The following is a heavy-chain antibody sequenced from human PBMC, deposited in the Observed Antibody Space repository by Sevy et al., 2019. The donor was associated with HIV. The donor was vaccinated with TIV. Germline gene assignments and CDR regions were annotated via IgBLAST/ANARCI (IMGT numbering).Heavy chain of an antibody. D-gene: IGHD1-26*01. CDR2: ISGSGGSS. V-gene: IGHV3-23*01. Sequence: GGSLRLSCAASGFAFSSYAMSWVRQAPGKGLEWVSAISGSGGSSYYADSVKGRFTISRDNSKNMLYLQMNSLRAEETAGYYCAKSPPGGSTSPSFDCWGQGTLVTVSS. J-gene: IGHJ4*02. CDR1: GFAFSSYA. CDR3: AKSPPGGSTSPSFDC.